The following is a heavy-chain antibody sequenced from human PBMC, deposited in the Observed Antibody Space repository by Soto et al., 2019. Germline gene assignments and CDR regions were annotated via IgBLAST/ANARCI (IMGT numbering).Heavy chain of an antibody. CDR3: ARHGVYCSSTSCHSYGMDV. Sequence: GESLKISFKGSGYSFTSYWIGWVRQMPGKGLEWMGIIYPGDSDTRYSPSFQGQVTISADKSISTAYLQWSSLKASDTAMYYCARHGVYCSSTSCHSYGMDVWGQGTTVTVSS. J-gene: IGHJ6*02. CDR1: GYSFTSYW. D-gene: IGHD2-2*02. V-gene: IGHV5-51*01. CDR2: IYPGDSDT.